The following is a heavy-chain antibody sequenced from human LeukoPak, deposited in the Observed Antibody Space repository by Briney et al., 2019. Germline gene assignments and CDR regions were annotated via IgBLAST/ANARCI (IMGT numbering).Heavy chain of an antibody. CDR3: AIKDCSSTNCYLNY. V-gene: IGHV4-38-2*02. J-gene: IGHJ4*02. CDR1: GYSISGGYY. D-gene: IGHD2-2*01. Sequence: SETLSLTCTVSGYSISGGYYWGWIRQPPGKGLEWIGSIYHSGSSNYNPSLKSRVTISVDTSKNQFSLKLSSVTAADTAVYYCAIKDCSSTNCYLNYWGQGTLVTVSS. CDR2: IYHSGSS.